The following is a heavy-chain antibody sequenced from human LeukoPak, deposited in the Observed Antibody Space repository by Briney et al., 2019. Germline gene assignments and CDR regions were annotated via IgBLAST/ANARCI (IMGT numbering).Heavy chain of an antibody. Sequence: SETLSLTCTVSGGSISSSSYYWGWIRQPPGKGLEWIGSIYYSGSTYYNPSLKSRVTISVDTSKNQFSLKLSSVTAADTAVYYCARGQPRGYYYYYMDVWGKGTTVTVSS. V-gene: IGHV4-39*07. CDR1: GGSISSSSYY. CDR2: IYYSGST. J-gene: IGHJ6*03. CDR3: ARGQPRGYYYYYMDV. D-gene: IGHD6-13*01.